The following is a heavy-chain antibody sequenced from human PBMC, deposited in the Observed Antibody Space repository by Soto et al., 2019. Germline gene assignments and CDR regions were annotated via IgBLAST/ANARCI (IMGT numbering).Heavy chain of an antibody. CDR2: ISYDGSNK. D-gene: IGHD2-15*01. CDR1: GFTFSSYG. Sequence: QVQLVESGGGVVQPGRSLRLSCAASGFTFSSYGMHWVRQAPGKGLEWVAVISYDGSNKYYADSVKGRFTISRDNSKNTLYLQMNSLRAEDTAVYYCATLFGGLVAKIDYWGQGTLVTVSS. V-gene: IGHV3-30*03. J-gene: IGHJ4*02. CDR3: ATLFGGLVAKIDY.